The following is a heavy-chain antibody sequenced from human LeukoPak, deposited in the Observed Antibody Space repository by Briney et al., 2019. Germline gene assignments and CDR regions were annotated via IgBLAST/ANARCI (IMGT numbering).Heavy chain of an antibody. CDR1: GFTFSSYE. D-gene: IGHD3-10*02. J-gene: IGHJ6*04. Sequence: GGSLRLSCAASGFTFSSYEMNWVRLAPGQGLERVSYISSSGSTIYYADSVKGRFTISRDNAKNSLYLQMNSLRAEDTAVYYCAELGITMIGGVWGKGTTVTISS. V-gene: IGHV3-48*03. CDR3: AELGITMIGGV. CDR2: ISSSGSTI.